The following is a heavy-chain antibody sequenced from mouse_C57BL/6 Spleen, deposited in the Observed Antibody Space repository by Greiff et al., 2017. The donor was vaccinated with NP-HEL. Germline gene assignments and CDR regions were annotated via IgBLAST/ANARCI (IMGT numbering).Heavy chain of an antibody. V-gene: IGHV1-59*01. CDR3: ARSPYDYDGRGYYFDY. D-gene: IGHD2-4*01. J-gene: IGHJ2*01. CDR1: GYTFTSYW. CDR2: IDPSDSYT. Sequence: QVQLKQPGAELVRPGTSVKLSCKASGYTFTSYWMHWVKQRPGQGLEWIGVIDPSDSYTNYNQKFKGKATLTVDTSSSTAYMQLSSLTSEDSAVYYCARSPYDYDGRGYYFDYWGQGTTLTVSS.